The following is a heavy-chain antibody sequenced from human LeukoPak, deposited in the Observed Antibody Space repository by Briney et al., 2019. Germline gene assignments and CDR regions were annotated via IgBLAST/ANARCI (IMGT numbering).Heavy chain of an antibody. D-gene: IGHD4/OR15-4a*01. V-gene: IGHV3-23*01. CDR1: GFTFSTYA. Sequence: GGSLRLSCAASGFTFSTYAMSWVRQAPGKGLEWVSVISGSGDTAYYADSVKGRFAISRDNSKNSLSLQMNSLRAEDTAVYYCAKARGDYGQPFDYWGREPWSPSPQ. CDR3: AKARGDYGQPFDY. CDR2: ISGSGDTA. J-gene: IGHJ4*02.